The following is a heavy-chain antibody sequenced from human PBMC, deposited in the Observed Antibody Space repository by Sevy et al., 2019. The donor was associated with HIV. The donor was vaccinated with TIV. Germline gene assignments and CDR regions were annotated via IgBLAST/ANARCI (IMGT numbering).Heavy chain of an antibody. CDR3: ARDFGGYCSGGSCAAFNY. V-gene: IGHV4-31*03. Sequence: SETLSLTCTVSGGSISSGGYYWSWIRQHPWKGLEWIGYIYYRGSTYYSPSLKSRVTILMDTSKNQFSLKLSSVTAADTAVYYCARDFGGYCSGGSCAAFNYWGQGTLVTVSS. D-gene: IGHD2-15*01. CDR2: IYYRGST. J-gene: IGHJ4*02. CDR1: GGSISSGGYY.